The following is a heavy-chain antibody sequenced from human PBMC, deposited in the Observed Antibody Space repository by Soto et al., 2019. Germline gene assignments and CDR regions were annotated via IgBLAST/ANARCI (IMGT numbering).Heavy chain of an antibody. CDR1: GGSIINVY. CDR2: IFHSGNA. D-gene: IGHD2-15*01. CDR3: ARAHAPTLPFDY. Sequence: SETLSLTCTVSGGSIINVYWSWIRQAPGKGLEWIGFIFHSGNAKYNPSLKSRVTISVDTSKNQFSLSLDSVTAADTAVYFCARAHAPTLPFDYWGQGTLVTVSS. J-gene: IGHJ4*01. V-gene: IGHV4-59*01.